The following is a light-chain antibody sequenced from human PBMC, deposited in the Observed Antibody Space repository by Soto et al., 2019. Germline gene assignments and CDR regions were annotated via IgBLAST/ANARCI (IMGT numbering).Light chain of an antibody. CDR1: QSVSNN. V-gene: IGKV3-15*01. CDR3: QQYGNWAWT. Sequence: EIVMTQSPATLSVSPGERATLSCRASQSVSNNVAWYQQKPGQAPRLLIYGASTRATGIPARFSGSGSGTEVTLTISSLQSEDFAVYYCQQYGNWAWTFGQGTKVEIK. CDR2: GAS. J-gene: IGKJ1*01.